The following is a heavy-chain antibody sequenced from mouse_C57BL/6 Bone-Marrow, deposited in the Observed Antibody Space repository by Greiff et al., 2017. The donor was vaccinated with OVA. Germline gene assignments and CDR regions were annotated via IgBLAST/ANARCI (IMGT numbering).Heavy chain of an antibody. CDR2: ISNGGGST. CDR3: ARKNGSSPYWYFDV. J-gene: IGHJ1*03. CDR1: GFTFSDYY. D-gene: IGHD1-1*01. V-gene: IGHV5-12*01. Sequence: EVQRVESGGGLVQPGGSLKLSCAASGFTFSDYYMYWVRQTPEKRLEWVAYISNGGGSTYYPDTVKGRFTISRDNAKNTLYLQMSRLKSEDTAMYYGARKNGSSPYWYFDVWGTGTTVTVSS.